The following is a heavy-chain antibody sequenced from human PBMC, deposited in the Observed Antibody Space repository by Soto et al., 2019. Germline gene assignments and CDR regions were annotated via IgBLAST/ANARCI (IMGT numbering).Heavy chain of an antibody. Sequence: PSQTLSLTCAISGDSVSSNSAAWNWIRQSPSRSLEWLGRTYYRSKWYNDYAVSVKSRITINPDTSKNQFSLQLNSVTPEDTAVYYCAREFGYRYYDILTGSNWFDPWGQGTLVTVS. CDR2: TYYRSKWYN. J-gene: IGHJ5*02. D-gene: IGHD3-9*01. CDR1: GDSVSSNSAA. V-gene: IGHV6-1*01. CDR3: AREFGYRYYDILTGSNWFDP.